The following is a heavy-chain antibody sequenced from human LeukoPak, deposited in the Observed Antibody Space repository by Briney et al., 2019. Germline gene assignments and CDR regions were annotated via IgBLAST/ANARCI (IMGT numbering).Heavy chain of an antibody. D-gene: IGHD4-17*01. CDR2: GFYSGSA. J-gene: IGHJ4*02. CDR1: DGSISGSSYY. CDR3: ARFRGAMTPVSSDFDY. V-gene: IGHV4-39*01. Sequence: PSETLFLTCTVSDGSISGSSYYWAWIRQPPGKGLEWIGSGFYSGSAYYNPSLKSRVTISVDTSKNQFSLNLSSLTAADTAVYYCARFRGAMTPVSSDFDYWGQGTLVTVSS.